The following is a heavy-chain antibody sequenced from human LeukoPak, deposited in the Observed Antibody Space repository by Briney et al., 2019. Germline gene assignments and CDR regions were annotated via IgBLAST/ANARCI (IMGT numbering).Heavy chain of an antibody. Sequence: GGSLRLSCAASGFTFYSYGMNWVRQAPGKGLEWISYISAGSTVYYADSVKGRFTISRDNGKNSLYLQMNSLRVDDTAVYYCARDGELELPGGAFDIWGQGTMVTVSS. D-gene: IGHD1-7*01. CDR2: ISAGSTV. V-gene: IGHV3-48*03. CDR3: ARDGELELPGGAFDI. J-gene: IGHJ3*02. CDR1: GFTFYSYG.